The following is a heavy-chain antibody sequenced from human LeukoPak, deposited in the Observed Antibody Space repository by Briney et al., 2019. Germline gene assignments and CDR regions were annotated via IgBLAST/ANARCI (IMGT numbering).Heavy chain of an antibody. V-gene: IGHV3-21*01. CDR3: ARDSIRQWPDYFDY. CDR1: GFTFSDYY. D-gene: IGHD6-19*01. CDR2: ISSSSSYI. J-gene: IGHJ4*02. Sequence: GGSLRLSCAASGFTFSDYYMNWVRQAPGKGLEWVSSISSSSSYIYYADSVKGRFTISRDNAKNSLYLQMNSLRAEDTAVYYCARDSIRQWPDYFDYWGQGTLVTVSS.